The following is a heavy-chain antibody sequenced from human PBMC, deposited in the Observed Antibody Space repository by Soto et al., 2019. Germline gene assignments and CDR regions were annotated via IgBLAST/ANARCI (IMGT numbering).Heavy chain of an antibody. J-gene: IGHJ4*02. CDR1: GGTFSSYA. Sequence: SVKVSCKASGGTFSSYAISWVRQAPGQGLEWMGGIIPIFGTANYAQKFQGRVTITADESTSTAYMELSSLRSEDTAVYYCARVAEKYCSGGSCSKYYLDYWGQGTLVTVSS. V-gene: IGHV1-69*13. CDR3: ARVAEKYCSGGSCSKYYLDY. D-gene: IGHD2-15*01. CDR2: IIPIFGTA.